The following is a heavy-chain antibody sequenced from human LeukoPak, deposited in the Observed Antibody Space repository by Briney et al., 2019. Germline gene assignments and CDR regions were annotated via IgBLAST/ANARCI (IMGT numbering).Heavy chain of an antibody. CDR3: ARTGITIFGVAPSYYYYMDV. D-gene: IGHD3-3*01. Sequence: GGSLRLSCAASGFTFRGYWMSWVRQAPGKGLEWVANIKHDGSEKYYVDSVKGRFTIATDSAKNSLYLQMNTLRAEDTAVYYCARTGITIFGVAPSYYYYMDVWGKGTTVTVSS. J-gene: IGHJ6*03. CDR1: GFTFRGYW. V-gene: IGHV3-7*01. CDR2: IKHDGSEK.